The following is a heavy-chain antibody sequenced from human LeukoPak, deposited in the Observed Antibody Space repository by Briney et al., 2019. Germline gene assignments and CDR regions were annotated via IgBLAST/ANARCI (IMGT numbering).Heavy chain of an antibody. CDR1: GYTFTGYY. Sequence: ASVKVSCKASGYTFTGYYMHWVRQAPGQGLEWMGWINPNSGGTNYAQQFQGRVTMTRGTSIRTAYMELSRLRSDDTAVYYCAREVGYQYYDFWSGPRLDYWGQGTLVTVSS. CDR2: INPNSGGT. D-gene: IGHD3-3*01. CDR3: AREVGYQYYDFWSGPRLDY. J-gene: IGHJ4*02. V-gene: IGHV1-2*02.